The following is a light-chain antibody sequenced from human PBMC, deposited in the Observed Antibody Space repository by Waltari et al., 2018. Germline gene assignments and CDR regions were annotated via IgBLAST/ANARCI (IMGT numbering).Light chain of an antibody. Sequence: EVVLTQSPLPLPVALGQSASISCRSLQSLVNRDGNTYLNWFQQRPGQSPRRLIYRVSTRDSRVPDRFSGSGSDTDFTLTISRVEAEDVGVYYCMQGAHWPPYTFGQGTKLEIK. CDR1: QSLVNRDGNTY. V-gene: IGKV2-30*01. J-gene: IGKJ2*01. CDR3: MQGAHWPPYT. CDR2: RVS.